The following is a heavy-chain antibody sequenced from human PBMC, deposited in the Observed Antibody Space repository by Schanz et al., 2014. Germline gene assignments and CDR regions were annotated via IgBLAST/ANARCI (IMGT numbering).Heavy chain of an antibody. V-gene: IGHV4-34*01. J-gene: IGHJ2*01. D-gene: IGHD1-26*01. CDR3: ARVRSGSTAGYFDL. CDR2: IKHSGST. CDR1: VGSFTDYY. Sequence: QVQLHQWGAGLLKPSETLSLTCAVYVGSFTDYYWTWIRQPPGKGLEWIGEIKHSGSTNYNPSLKSRVAFSVDTSRRQFSLKVNSVTAADTALYFCARVRSGSTAGYFDLWGRGTPVTVSS.